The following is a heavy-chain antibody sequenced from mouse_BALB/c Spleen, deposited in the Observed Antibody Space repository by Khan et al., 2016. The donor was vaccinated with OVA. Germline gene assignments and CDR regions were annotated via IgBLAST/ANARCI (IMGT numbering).Heavy chain of an antibody. V-gene: IGHV1-18*01. CDR3: ARGGYGAFAY. CDR2: INPYNGGS. J-gene: IGHJ3*01. D-gene: IGHD2-2*01. Sequence: EVKLLESGPELVKPGASTKISCKATGYSFTGYTMNWVKQSHGKNLEWIGLINPYNGGSTYNQKFKGKATLTVDKSSNTAYMELLSLTSEASSVYYCARGGYGAFAYWGQGTLVTVSA. CDR1: GYSFTGYT.